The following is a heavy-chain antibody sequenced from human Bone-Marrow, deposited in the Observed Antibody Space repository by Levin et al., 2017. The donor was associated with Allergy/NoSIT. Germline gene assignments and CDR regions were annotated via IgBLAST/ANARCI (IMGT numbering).Heavy chain of an antibody. CDR2: INPSGGST. CDR3: ARDQAAAAPKYYFDY. D-gene: IGHD6-13*01. J-gene: IGHJ4*02. CDR1: GYTFTSYY. Sequence: ASVKVSCKASGYTFTSYYMHWVRQAPGQGLEWMGIINPSGGSTSYAQKFQGRVTMTRDTSTSTVYMELSSLRSEDTAVYYCARDQAAAAPKYYFDYWGQGTLVTVSS. V-gene: IGHV1-46*01.